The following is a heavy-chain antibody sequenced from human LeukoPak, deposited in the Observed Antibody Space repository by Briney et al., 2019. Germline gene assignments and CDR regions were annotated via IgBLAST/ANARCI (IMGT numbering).Heavy chain of an antibody. V-gene: IGHV3-23*01. CDR2: ISGGST. CDR3: ARIDGSLTY. CDR1: GFTFSNYP. J-gene: IGHJ4*02. D-gene: IGHD2-15*01. Sequence: GGSLRLSCAVAGFTFSNYPMSWVRQAPGKGLEWVSAISGGSTFYADSVKGRFTISRDNSKNTLYLQIDSLRAEDTAVYYCARIDGSLTYWGQGTLVSVSS.